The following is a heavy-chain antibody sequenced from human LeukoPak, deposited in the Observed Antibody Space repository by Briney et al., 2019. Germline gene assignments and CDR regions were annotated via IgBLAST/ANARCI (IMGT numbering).Heavy chain of an antibody. D-gene: IGHD1-26*01. CDR1: GGSISSGGYY. J-gene: IGHJ4*02. CDR3: ASWLGSYNDYFDY. Sequence: PSETLSLTCTVSGGSISSGGYYWNWIRQHPGKGLEWIGYIYYSGSTYYNPSLQSRVTISVDTSKNQFSLKLSSVTAADTAVYYCASWLGSYNDYFDYWGQGTLDTVSS. CDR2: IYYSGST. V-gene: IGHV4-31*03.